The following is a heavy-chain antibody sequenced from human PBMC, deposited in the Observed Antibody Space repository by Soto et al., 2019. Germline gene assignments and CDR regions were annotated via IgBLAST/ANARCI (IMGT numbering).Heavy chain of an antibody. CDR3: ARGGGSPYHDHDFDY. J-gene: IGHJ4*02. CDR1: GVSTSNHY. Sequence: QVQLQESGPGLVKPSETLSLTCSVSGVSTSNHYWTWIRKPPGQGPEWIGCIYYRGTTNYNASFNSRVTISVDTSKKQFSLKLTSVTTADTAVYYCARGGGSPYHDHDFDYGGQGILVTVSS. CDR2: IYYRGTT. D-gene: IGHD2-2*01. V-gene: IGHV4-59*11.